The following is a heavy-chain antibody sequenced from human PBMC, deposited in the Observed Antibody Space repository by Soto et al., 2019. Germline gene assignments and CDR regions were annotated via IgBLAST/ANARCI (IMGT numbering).Heavy chain of an antibody. CDR3: ARAHVLMVYALSYYYYGMDV. V-gene: IGHV1-18*01. CDR2: ISAYNGNT. D-gene: IGHD2-8*01. Sequence: ASVKVSCKASGYTFTSYGISWVRQAPGQGLEWMGWISAYNGNTNYAQKLQGRVTMTTDTSTSTAYMELRSLRSDDTAVYYCARAHVLMVYALSYYYYGMDVWGQGTTVTV. J-gene: IGHJ6*02. CDR1: GYTFTSYG.